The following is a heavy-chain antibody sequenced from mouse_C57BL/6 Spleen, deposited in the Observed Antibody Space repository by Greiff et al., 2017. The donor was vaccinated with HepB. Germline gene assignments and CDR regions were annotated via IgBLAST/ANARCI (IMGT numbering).Heavy chain of an antibody. D-gene: IGHD2-1*01. CDR3: AGGKPWFAY. CDR2: IDPSDSYT. J-gene: IGHJ3*01. Sequence: QVQLQQPGAELVKPGASVKLSCKASGYTFTSYWMQWVKQRPGQGLEWIGEIDPSDSYTNYNQKFKGKATLTVDTSSSTAYMQLSSLTSEDSAVYYCAGGKPWFAYWGQGTLVTVSA. V-gene: IGHV1-50*01. CDR1: GYTFTSYW.